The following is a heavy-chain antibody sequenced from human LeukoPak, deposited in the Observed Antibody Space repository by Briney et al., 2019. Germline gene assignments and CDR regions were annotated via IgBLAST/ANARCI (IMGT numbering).Heavy chain of an antibody. Sequence: GGSLRLSCAASGFTFSNYAMNWVRQAPGKGLEWVSYISSASNTIYYADSVKGRFTISRDNAKNSLYLQMNSLRAEDTDMYYCARDGWFGDYNWFDPWGQGTLVTVSS. CDR3: ARDGWFGDYNWFDP. V-gene: IGHV3-48*01. CDR2: ISSASNTI. CDR1: GFTFSNYA. J-gene: IGHJ5*02. D-gene: IGHD3-10*01.